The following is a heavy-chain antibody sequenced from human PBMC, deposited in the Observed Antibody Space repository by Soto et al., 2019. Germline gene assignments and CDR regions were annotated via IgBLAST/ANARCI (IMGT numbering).Heavy chain of an antibody. CDR3: ARGDSSGWYDYYYYGMDV. Sequence: PSQTLSLTCAISGDSVSSNSAAWNWIRQPPSRGLEWLGRTYYRSKWYNDYAVSVKSRITINPDTSKNQFSLQLNSVTPEDTAVYYCARGDSSGWYDYYYYGMDVWGQGTTGTAP. D-gene: IGHD6-19*01. CDR2: TYYRSKWYN. V-gene: IGHV6-1*01. J-gene: IGHJ6*02. CDR1: GDSVSSNSAA.